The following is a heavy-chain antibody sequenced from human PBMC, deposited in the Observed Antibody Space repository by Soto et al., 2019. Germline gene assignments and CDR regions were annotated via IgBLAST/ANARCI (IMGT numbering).Heavy chain of an antibody. CDR2: ISYSGNT. D-gene: IGHD1-1*01. CDR1: RGSISSYY. J-gene: IGHJ4*02. Sequence: PSETLSLTCTVSRGSISSYYWSWIRQPPGKGLEWIGYISYSGNTNYNASLKSRVTISVDTSTNQFSLRVTSVTAADTAVYYCASPGGVLEPLTGWGQGTLVTVSS. CDR3: ASPGGVLEPLTG. V-gene: IGHV4-59*01.